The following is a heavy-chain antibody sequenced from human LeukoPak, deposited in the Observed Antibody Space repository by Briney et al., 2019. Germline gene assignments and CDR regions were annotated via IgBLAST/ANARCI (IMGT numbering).Heavy chain of an antibody. V-gene: IGHV3-15*01. J-gene: IGHJ4*02. Sequence: GGSLRLSCAASGFTFSNAWMSWVRQAPGKGLEWVGRIKSKTDGGTTDYAAPVRGRFTISRDDSKNTLYLQMNSLKTEDTAVYYCTTEIVGATRVYWGQGTLVTVSS. CDR1: GFTFSNAW. CDR2: IKSKTDGGTT. D-gene: IGHD1-26*01. CDR3: TTEIVGATRVY.